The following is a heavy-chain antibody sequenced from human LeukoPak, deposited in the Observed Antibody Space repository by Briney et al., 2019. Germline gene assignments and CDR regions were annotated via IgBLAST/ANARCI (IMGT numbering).Heavy chain of an antibody. CDR2: IYYSGST. CDR1: GGSISSYY. CDR3: ARVRFLEWSSYYFDY. D-gene: IGHD3-3*01. V-gene: IGHV4-59*01. J-gene: IGHJ4*02. Sequence: SETLSLTCTVSGGSISSYYWSWIRQPPGKGLEWIGSIYYSGSTNYNPSLKSRVTISVDTSKNQFSLKLSSVTAADTAVYYCARVRFLEWSSYYFDYWGQGTLVTVSS.